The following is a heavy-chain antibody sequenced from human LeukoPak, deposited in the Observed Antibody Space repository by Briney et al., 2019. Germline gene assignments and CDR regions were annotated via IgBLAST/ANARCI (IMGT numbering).Heavy chain of an antibody. Sequence: GGSLRLSCVASGFTFSTYGMHWVRQAPGKGLEWVAVMSHDGGIEKYADSVKGRFTISRDNSKKTLYLQMNSLRAEDTAVYYCARDPGSSGYYYNYWGQGTLVTVSS. J-gene: IGHJ4*02. CDR2: MSHDGGIE. V-gene: IGHV3-30*03. D-gene: IGHD3-22*01. CDR1: GFTFSTYG. CDR3: ARDPGSSGYYYNY.